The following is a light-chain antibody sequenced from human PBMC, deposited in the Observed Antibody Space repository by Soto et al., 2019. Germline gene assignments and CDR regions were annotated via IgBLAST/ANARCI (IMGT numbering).Light chain of an antibody. V-gene: IGKV3-20*01. CDR3: QQYGSSPRT. J-gene: IGKJ5*01. Sequence: EIVLTQSPGTRSWSPLGRATLACMASQSVSSSFLAWYQQEVGQAPRLLIYGASSRATGIPDRFSGSGSGTDFTLTISRLEPEDFAVYYCQQYGSSPRTFGQGTRLEIK. CDR1: QSVSSSF. CDR2: GAS.